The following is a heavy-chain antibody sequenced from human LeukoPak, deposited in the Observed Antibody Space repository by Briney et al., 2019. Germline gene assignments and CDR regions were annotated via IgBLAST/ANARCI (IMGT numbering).Heavy chain of an antibody. CDR2: IYNSGST. J-gene: IGHJ5*02. Sequence: SETLSLTCTISGGSISSYYWSWIRQPPGKGLEWIGNIYNSGSTNYNPSLKSRVTISVDTSKSQFSLKLSSVTAADTAVYYCARDHHYDYVWGSYRFDPWGQGTLVTVSS. CDR1: GGSISSYY. CDR3: ARDHHYDYVWGSYRFDP. D-gene: IGHD3-16*02. V-gene: IGHV4-59*01.